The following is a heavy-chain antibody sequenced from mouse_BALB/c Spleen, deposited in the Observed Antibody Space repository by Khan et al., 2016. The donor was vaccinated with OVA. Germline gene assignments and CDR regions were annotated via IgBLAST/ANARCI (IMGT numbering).Heavy chain of an antibody. D-gene: IGHD1-1*01. Sequence: LVRPGASVKISCKASGYSFTGYDMHWVKQSHGKSLEWIGYISGYNGSTTYNQKFKGKATLTVDTSYSPVYMLFNSLTSEDSAVYSCASGDSYGRSSFAYWGQGTLVTVSA. CDR3: ASGDSYGRSSFAY. CDR1: GYSFTGYD. J-gene: IGHJ3*01. V-gene: IGHV1S34*01. CDR2: ISGYNGST.